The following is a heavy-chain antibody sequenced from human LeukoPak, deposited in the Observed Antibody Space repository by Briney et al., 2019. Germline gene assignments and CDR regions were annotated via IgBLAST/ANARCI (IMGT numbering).Heavy chain of an antibody. J-gene: IGHJ5*02. CDR2: IYHSGST. CDR1: GYSISSGYY. CDR3: ARGGTSDLFDP. V-gene: IGHV4-38-2*02. D-gene: IGHD2-2*01. Sequence: SDALSLTCTVSGYSISSGYYWGWIRQPPGKGLEWIGSIYHSGSTYYNPSLKSRVTITVDTSKNQFSLKLSSVTAADTAVYYCARGGTSDLFDPWGQGTLVTVSS.